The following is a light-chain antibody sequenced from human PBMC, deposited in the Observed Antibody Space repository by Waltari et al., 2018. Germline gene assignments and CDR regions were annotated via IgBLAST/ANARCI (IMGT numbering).Light chain of an antibody. CDR1: SGHSSYP. CDR2: LNSDGSH. J-gene: IGLJ3*02. Sequence: QLVLTQSPSASASLGASVKLTCTLSSGHSSYPIAWHQQPPEKGPRYLMKLNSDGSHSKGDGIPDRFSGSSSGAERYLTISSLQSEDEADYYCQTWGTGMNWVFGGGTKLTVL. CDR3: QTWGTGMNWV. V-gene: IGLV4-69*01.